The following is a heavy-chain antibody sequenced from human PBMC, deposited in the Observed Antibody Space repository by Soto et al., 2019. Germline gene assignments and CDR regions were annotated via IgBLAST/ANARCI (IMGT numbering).Heavy chain of an antibody. D-gene: IGHD1-26*01. V-gene: IGHV3-7*03. Sequence: WSLRLPWAGSGLTLSSYWMSGVRQAPGKGLEWVARINQDGSEKYYVDSVKGRFTISRDNAKNSLYLQMNSLRAEDTAVYYCARDYPGGSYYDYWGQGTLVTVSS. CDR2: INQDGSEK. J-gene: IGHJ4*02. CDR3: ARDYPGGSYYDY. CDR1: GLTLSSYW.